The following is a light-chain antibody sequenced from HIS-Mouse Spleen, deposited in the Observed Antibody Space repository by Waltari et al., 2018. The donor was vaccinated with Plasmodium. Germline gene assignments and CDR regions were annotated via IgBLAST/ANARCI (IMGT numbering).Light chain of an antibody. J-gene: IGLJ3*02. CDR3: QVWDSSTV. Sequence: GGNNIGSKNVHWYQQKPGQAPVLVIYRDSNRPSGIPERFSGSNSGNTATLTISRAQAGDEADYYCQVWDSSTVFGGGTKLTVL. CDR2: RDS. CDR1: NIGSKN. V-gene: IGLV3-9*01.